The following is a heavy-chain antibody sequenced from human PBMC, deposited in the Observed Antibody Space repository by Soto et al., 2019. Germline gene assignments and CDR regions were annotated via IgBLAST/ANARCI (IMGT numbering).Heavy chain of an antibody. CDR3: AVYAARHWFGP. V-gene: IGHV3-66*01. D-gene: IGHD6-6*01. Sequence: GGSLILSYGASGFTFSSYTMNLVRQAPGKGLEWVSLIYVGGGTYYADSVKGRFTISRDNSNSTLYLQMNSLRAEDTAVYYCAVYAARHWFGPWGQGTTVTVSS. J-gene: IGHJ5*02. CDR1: GFTFSSYT. CDR2: IYVGGGT.